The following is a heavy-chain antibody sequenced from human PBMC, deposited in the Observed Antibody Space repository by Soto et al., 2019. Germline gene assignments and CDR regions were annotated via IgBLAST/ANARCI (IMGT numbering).Heavy chain of an antibody. D-gene: IGHD3-3*01. CDR3: AMLGAYYYYYMDV. J-gene: IGHJ6*03. CDR1: GFTFNSRW. Sequence: GGSLRLSSAASGFTFNSRWVSWVSQDPGKGLEWVANLNQDGSETYFVDSVKGRFTISRDNAKNSLYLQMNSLRAEDTAVYYCAMLGAYYYYYMDVWGKGTTVTVSS. V-gene: IGHV3-7*01. CDR2: LNQDGSET.